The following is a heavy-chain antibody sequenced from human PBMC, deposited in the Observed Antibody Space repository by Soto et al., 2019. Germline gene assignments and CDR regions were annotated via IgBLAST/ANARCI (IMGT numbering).Heavy chain of an antibody. CDR3: VREPRYCSGGSCSIMGDAFDI. D-gene: IGHD2-15*01. J-gene: IGHJ3*02. V-gene: IGHV3-66*01. CDR2: IYNEFT. Sequence: EVQLVESGGGLVQPGGSLRLSCVASGFSVTDIYMHWVRQAPGKGLEWVSVIYNEFTDYADSVRGRFSISTDSSKNALYLQMNSLRAEDSAVYYCVREPRYCSGGSCSIMGDAFDIWGQGTKVTVSS. CDR1: GFSVTDIY.